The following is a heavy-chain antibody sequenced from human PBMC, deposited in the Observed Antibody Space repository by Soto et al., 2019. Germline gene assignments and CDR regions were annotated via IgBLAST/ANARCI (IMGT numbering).Heavy chain of an antibody. D-gene: IGHD3-3*01. CDR1: GFTFSSYA. CDR2: ISYDGSNK. CDR3: ARDHGAATYYDFWSGPRAWYFDY. Sequence: HPGGSLRLSCAASGFTFSSYAMHWVRQAPGKGLEWVAVISYDGSNKYYADSVKGRFTISRDNSKNTLYLQMNSLRAEDTAVYYCARDHGAATYYDFWSGPRAWYFDYWGQGTLVTVAS. J-gene: IGHJ4*02. V-gene: IGHV3-30-3*01.